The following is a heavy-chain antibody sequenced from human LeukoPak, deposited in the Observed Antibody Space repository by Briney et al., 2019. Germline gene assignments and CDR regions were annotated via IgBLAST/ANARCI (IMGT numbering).Heavy chain of an antibody. CDR1: GDSTSTSGYR. V-gene: IGHV4-39*01. Sequence: SETLSLTCSVSGDSTSTSGYRWVWIRQPPGEGLEWIGNIYHTGTTYYSPSLKSRVTISVDTSNNQVSLDLISVTAADTAVYFCARRLGGSAFFDYWGQGSLVTVSP. D-gene: IGHD3-16*01. J-gene: IGHJ4*02. CDR2: IYHTGTT. CDR3: ARRLGGSAFFDY.